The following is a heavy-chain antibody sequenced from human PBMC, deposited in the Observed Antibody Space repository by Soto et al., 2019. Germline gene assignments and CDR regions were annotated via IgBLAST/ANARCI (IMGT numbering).Heavy chain of an antibody. J-gene: IGHJ6*02. CDR1: GDSIGSGGFP. CDR3: ARDSYAMSSFALDV. Sequence: QVQLQESGSGLVETFQTLSLTCTVSGDSIGSGGFPWTWIRQSTGKGLEWIGYVYRTGATSYNPSLEGRASISVDTSRNQFSLKLKSVTPADTAVYFCARDSYAMSSFALDVWGRGTEVTVSS. CDR2: VYRTGAT. V-gene: IGHV4-30-2*06. D-gene: IGHD2-2*01.